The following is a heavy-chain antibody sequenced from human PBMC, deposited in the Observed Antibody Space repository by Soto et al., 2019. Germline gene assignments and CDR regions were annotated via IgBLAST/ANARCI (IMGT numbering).Heavy chain of an antibody. J-gene: IGHJ4*02. CDR1: GGSFSSNSYY. Sequence: PSETLSLTFTVSGGSFSSNSYYWGWIRQPPGKGLEWIGSIYYSGSTYYNPSLKSRVTMSVDPSKNQFSLKLISVTAADTAVYYCARHWITMVRGVCHFDYWGQGTLVTVS. CDR3: ARHWITMVRGVCHFDY. V-gene: IGHV4-39*01. D-gene: IGHD3-10*01. CDR2: IYYSGST.